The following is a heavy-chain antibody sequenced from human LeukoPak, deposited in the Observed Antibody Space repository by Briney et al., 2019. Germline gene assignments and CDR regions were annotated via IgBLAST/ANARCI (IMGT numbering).Heavy chain of an antibody. V-gene: IGHV4-39*01. Sequence: PSETLSLTCTVSVGSISSSSYYWGWIRQPPGKGLEWIGSIYYSGSTYYNPSLKSRVTISVDTSKNQFSLKLSSVTAADTAVYYCARKYLYDSSGYYYGGYFDYWGEGTLLTVSS. CDR3: ARKYLYDSSGYYYGGYFDY. J-gene: IGHJ4*02. D-gene: IGHD3-22*01. CDR2: IYYSGST. CDR1: VGSISSSSYY.